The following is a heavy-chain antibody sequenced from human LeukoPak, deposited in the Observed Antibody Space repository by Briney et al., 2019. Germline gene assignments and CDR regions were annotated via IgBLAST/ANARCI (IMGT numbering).Heavy chain of an antibody. J-gene: IGHJ3*02. CDR3: AKFNGYGLIDI. CDR1: SGSISTSNYY. V-gene: IGHV4-39*07. D-gene: IGHD3-22*01. Sequence: QASETLSLTCTASSGSISTSNYYWGWVGQPPGKALEWIGNIFYSGSTYYCPSLISLVTISLDTSRNQVSLKLNSVTAADTAVYYCAKFNGYGLIDIWGQGTMVTVSS. CDR2: IFYSGST.